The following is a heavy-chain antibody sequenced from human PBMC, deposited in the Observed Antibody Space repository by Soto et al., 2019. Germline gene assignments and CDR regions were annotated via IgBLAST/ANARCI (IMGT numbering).Heavy chain of an antibody. D-gene: IGHD3-3*01. CDR1: GYIFTDYG. J-gene: IGHJ6*02. CDR3: ARDLRMTIFGVVSYGMDV. CDR2: ISAYNGNT. V-gene: IGHV1-18*01. Sequence: ASVKVSCKASGYIFTDYGFSWVRQAPGQGLEWMGRISAYNGNTNYAQKFQGRVTMATDTSTSTGYMELRSLRSEDTAVYYCARDLRMTIFGVVSYGMDVWGQGTTVTVS.